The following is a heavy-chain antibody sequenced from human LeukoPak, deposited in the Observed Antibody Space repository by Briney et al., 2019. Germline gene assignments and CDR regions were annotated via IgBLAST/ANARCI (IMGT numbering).Heavy chain of an antibody. CDR3: ARGDGSGWSGDY. CDR2: ISYDGSNK. V-gene: IGHV3-30-3*01. J-gene: IGHJ4*02. CDR1: GFTFSSCA. D-gene: IGHD6-19*01. Sequence: GGSLRLSCAASGFTFSSCAMHWVRQAPGKGLEWVAVISYDGSNKYYADSMKGRFTISRDNSKNTLYLQMNSLRAEDTAVYYCARGDGSGWSGDYWGQGTLVTVSS.